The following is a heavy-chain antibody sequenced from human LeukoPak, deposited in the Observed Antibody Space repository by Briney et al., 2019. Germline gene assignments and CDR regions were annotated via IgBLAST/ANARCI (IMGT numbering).Heavy chain of an antibody. D-gene: IGHD3-3*01. CDR3: ARDFFSATIFGVVSDRGFDP. J-gene: IGHJ5*02. CDR1: GGSASSYY. Sequence: KPSETLSLTCTVSGGSASSYYWSWIRQPPGKGLEWIGYIYYSGSTNYNPSLKSRVTISVDTSKNQFSLKLSSVTAADTAVYYCARDFFSATIFGVVSDRGFDPWGQGTLVTVSS. V-gene: IGHV4-59*02. CDR2: IYYSGST.